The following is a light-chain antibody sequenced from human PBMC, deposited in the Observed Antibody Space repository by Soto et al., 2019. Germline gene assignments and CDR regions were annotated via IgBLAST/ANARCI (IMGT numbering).Light chain of an antibody. CDR1: QSVIHNY. V-gene: IGKV3-20*01. J-gene: IGKJ5*01. Sequence: PGERATLSCRASQSVIHNYLAWYQQKPGQAPRLLIYDASTRATGIPDRFSGSESGTDFTLTISRLEPEDFAVYYCQQYGDSPPFTFGQGTRL. CDR2: DAS. CDR3: QQYGDSPPFT.